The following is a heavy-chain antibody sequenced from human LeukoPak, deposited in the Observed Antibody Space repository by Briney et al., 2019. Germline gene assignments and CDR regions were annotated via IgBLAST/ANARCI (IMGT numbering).Heavy chain of an antibody. D-gene: IGHD2-15*01. V-gene: IGHV3-30*18. Sequence: GGSLRLSCAASGFTFSNYGMHWVRQAPGKGLEWMAVISYDGINKYYADSVKGRFTISRDSSKNTLFLQMNRLRPEDAAVYYCAKAPVTTCRGAFCYPFDYWGLGTLVTVSS. J-gene: IGHJ4*02. CDR2: ISYDGINK. CDR3: AKAPVTTCRGAFCYPFDY. CDR1: GFTFSNYG.